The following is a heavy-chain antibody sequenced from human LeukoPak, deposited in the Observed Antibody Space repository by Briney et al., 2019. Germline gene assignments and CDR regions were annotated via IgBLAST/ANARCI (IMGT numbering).Heavy chain of an antibody. D-gene: IGHD5-18*01. Sequence: SETLSLTCTVSGGSISSGSYYWSWIRQPAGKGLEWIGRIYYSGSTYYNPSLKSRVTISVDTSKNQFSLKLSSVTAADTAVYYCARHIGYSYGYYFDYWGQGTLVTVSS. J-gene: IGHJ4*02. CDR2: IYYSGST. CDR3: ARHIGYSYGYYFDY. CDR1: GGSISSGSYY. V-gene: IGHV4-39*01.